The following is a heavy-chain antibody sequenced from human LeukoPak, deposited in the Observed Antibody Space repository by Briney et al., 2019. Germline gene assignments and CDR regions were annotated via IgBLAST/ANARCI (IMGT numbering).Heavy chain of an antibody. CDR2: INPNSGAT. CDR1: GYTFTSYG. J-gene: IGHJ4*02. CDR3: ARLRDYSASWRGSASQY. Sequence: VASVKVSCKASGYTFTSYGINWVRQAPGQGLEWMGWINPNSGATKYSQKFQGRVTMTRDTSLSTAYMEVIRLRSDDTAVYYCARLRDYSASWRGSASQYWGQGTLVTVSS. V-gene: IGHV1-2*02. D-gene: IGHD4/OR15-4a*01.